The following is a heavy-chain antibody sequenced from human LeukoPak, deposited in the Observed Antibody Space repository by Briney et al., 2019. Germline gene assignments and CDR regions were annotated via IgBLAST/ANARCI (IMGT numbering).Heavy chain of an antibody. D-gene: IGHD3-22*01. Sequence: NPSQALSLTCTVSGGSISSYYWSWIRQPAGKGLEWIGRIYTSGSTNYNPSLKSRVTMSVDTSKNQFSLKLSSVTAADTAVYYCARGPYYYDSSGYYFDYWGQGTLVTVSS. CDR1: GGSISSYY. V-gene: IGHV4-4*07. CDR3: ARGPYYYDSSGYYFDY. CDR2: IYTSGST. J-gene: IGHJ4*02.